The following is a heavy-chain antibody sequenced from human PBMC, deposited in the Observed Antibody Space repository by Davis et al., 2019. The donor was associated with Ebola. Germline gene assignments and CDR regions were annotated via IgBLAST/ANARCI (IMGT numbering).Heavy chain of an antibody. CDR1: GGSFSGYY. D-gene: IGHD2-21*01. CDR2: INHSGST. CDR3: ARDISVVVIPDY. J-gene: IGHJ4*02. V-gene: IGHV4-34*01. Sequence: MPSETLSLTCAVYGGSFSGYYWSWIRQPPGKGLEWIGEINHSGSTNYNPSLKSRVTISVDTSKNQFSLKLSSVTAEDTAVYYCARDISVVVIPDYWGQGTLVTVSS.